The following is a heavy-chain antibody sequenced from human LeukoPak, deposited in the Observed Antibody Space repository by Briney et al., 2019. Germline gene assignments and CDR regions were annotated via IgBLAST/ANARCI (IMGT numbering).Heavy chain of an antibody. Sequence: SVKVSCKGSGGTFSRYAISWVRQAPGQGGEWVGGIIPIFGTANYAQKFQGRVTITTDESTSTAYMELSSLRSEDTAVYYCAREGQRGGLNDYWGQGTLVTVSS. CDR3: AREGQRGGLNDY. CDR2: IIPIFGTA. D-gene: IGHD3-10*01. J-gene: IGHJ4*02. CDR1: GGTFSRYA. V-gene: IGHV1-69*05.